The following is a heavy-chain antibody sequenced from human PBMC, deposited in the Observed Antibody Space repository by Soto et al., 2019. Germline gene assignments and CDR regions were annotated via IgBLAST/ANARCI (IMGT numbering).Heavy chain of an antibody. V-gene: IGHV1-18*01. CDR3: ARTYSGNNFADY. J-gene: IGHJ4*02. CDR2: IGAYDGHT. Sequence: QVQLVQSGTEVKKPGASVNVSCKASLYTFTSFGITWVRQAPGRGLEWMGWIGAYDGHTIYAQNLQGRVTMTTDTSTSTVYMELRSLTSDDTAVYYCARTYSGNNFADYWGQGTLVTVSS. CDR1: LYTFTSFG. D-gene: IGHD1-26*01.